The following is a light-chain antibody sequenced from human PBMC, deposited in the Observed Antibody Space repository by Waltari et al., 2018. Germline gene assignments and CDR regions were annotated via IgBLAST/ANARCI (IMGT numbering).Light chain of an antibody. J-gene: IGLJ2*01. CDR2: DVN. V-gene: IGLV2-14*01. CDR3: TSYTSSSTLV. Sequence: QSALTQPPSVSGSPGQSITISCSGASRDVGGHDHVSWYQQHPGKAPKLIIYDVNKRPSGVLERFSGSKSGNTAFLTISGLQAEDEADYYCTSYTSSSTLVFGGGTKVTVL. CDR1: SRDVGGHDH.